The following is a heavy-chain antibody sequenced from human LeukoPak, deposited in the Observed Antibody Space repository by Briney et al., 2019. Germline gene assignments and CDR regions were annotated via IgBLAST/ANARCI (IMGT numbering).Heavy chain of an antibody. J-gene: IGHJ6*02. V-gene: IGHV4-30-4*08. CDR2: IYYSGST. CDR1: GGSISGGDYY. CDR3: ARDSGRYLSLYYYYGMDV. D-gene: IGHD1-26*01. Sequence: PSQTLSLTCTVSGGSISGGDYYWSWIRQHPGKGLEWIGYIYYSGSTYYNPSLKSRVTISVDTSKNQFSLKLSSVTAADTAVYYCARDSGRYLSLYYYYGMDVWGQGTTVTVSS.